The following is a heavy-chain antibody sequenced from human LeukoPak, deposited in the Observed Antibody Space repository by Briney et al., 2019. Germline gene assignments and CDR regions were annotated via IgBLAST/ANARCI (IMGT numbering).Heavy chain of an antibody. J-gene: IGHJ4*02. V-gene: IGHV4-39*01. Sequence: KPSQTLSLTCAVSGGSISSGGYYWGWIRQPPGKGLEWIGSIYYSGSTYYNPSLKSRVTISVDTSKNQFSLKLSSVTAADTAVYYCARHNGGSYRFGGFWIFDYWGQGTLVTVSS. CDR1: GGSISSGGYY. CDR3: ARHNGGSYRFGGFWIFDY. CDR2: IYYSGST. D-gene: IGHD1-26*01.